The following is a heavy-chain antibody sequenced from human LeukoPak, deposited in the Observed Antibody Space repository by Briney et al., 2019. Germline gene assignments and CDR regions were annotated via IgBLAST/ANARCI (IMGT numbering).Heavy chain of an antibody. CDR1: GFTFDDYG. Sequence: PGGSLRLSCAASGFTFDDYGMSWVRQAPGKGLEWVSAISGSGGSTYYAESVKGQFTIPRDNSKNTLYLQMNSLRAEDTAVYYCAKERIAAPAYMDVWGKGTTVTVSS. D-gene: IGHD6-6*01. V-gene: IGHV3-23*01. J-gene: IGHJ6*03. CDR3: AKERIAAPAYMDV. CDR2: ISGSGGST.